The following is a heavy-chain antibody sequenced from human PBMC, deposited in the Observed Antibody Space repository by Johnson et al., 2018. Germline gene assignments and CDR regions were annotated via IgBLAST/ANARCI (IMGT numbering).Heavy chain of an antibody. D-gene: IGHD1-14*01. J-gene: IGHJ1*01. V-gene: IGHV3-23*04. Sequence: VQLVESVGGLVQPGGSLRLSCAASGFTFSNDAMSWVRQAPGKGLEWVSAISGSGGSTYYADSVKGRVTISRDNSKNPLYLQMNSLRAEDTAVYYCAKDFMTTAAEYFQHWGQGTLVTVSS. CDR3: AKDFMTTAAEYFQH. CDR1: GFTFSNDA. CDR2: ISGSGGST.